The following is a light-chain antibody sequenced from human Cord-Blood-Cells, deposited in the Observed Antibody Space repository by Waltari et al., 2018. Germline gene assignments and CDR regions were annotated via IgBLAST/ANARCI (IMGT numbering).Light chain of an antibody. CDR2: DVS. CDR3: SSYTSSSTWV. CDR1: SSDVGGYTY. V-gene: IGLV2-14*03. J-gene: IGLJ3*02. Sequence: QSALTQPASVSGSPGQSITISCTGTSSDVGGYTYVPWYQQHPGKAPKLMIYDVSNRPSGVSNRFSGSKSDNTASLTISGLQAEDEADYYCSSYTSSSTWVFGGGTKLTVL.